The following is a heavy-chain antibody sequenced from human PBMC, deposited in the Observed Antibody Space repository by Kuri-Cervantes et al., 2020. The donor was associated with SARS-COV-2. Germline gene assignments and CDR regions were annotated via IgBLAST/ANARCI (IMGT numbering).Heavy chain of an antibody. CDR1: GYSISSGYY. D-gene: IGHD3-3*01. Sequence: SETLSLTCAVSGYSISSGYYWGWIRQPPGKGLEWIGSIYHSGSTYYNPSLKSRVTISVDTSKNQFSLKLSSVTAADTAVYYCARYWSGYPPNAFDIWGQGTMVTVSS. J-gene: IGHJ3*02. CDR3: ARYWSGYPPNAFDI. V-gene: IGHV4-38-2*01. CDR2: IYHSGST.